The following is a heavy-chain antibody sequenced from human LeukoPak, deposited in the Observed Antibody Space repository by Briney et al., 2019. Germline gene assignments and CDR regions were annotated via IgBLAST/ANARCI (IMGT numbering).Heavy chain of an antibody. D-gene: IGHD3-22*01. CDR3: ARDGDDSSGYYRFYFDY. CDR1: GFTFSSYT. J-gene: IGHJ4*02. Sequence: GGSLRLSCAASGFTFSSYTMNWVRQAPGKGLEWVSSITSSSLYIYYADSVKGRFTISRDNAKNSLYLQMNSLRAEDTAVYYCARDGDDSSGYYRFYFDYWGQGTLVTVSS. CDR2: ITSSSLYI. V-gene: IGHV3-21*01.